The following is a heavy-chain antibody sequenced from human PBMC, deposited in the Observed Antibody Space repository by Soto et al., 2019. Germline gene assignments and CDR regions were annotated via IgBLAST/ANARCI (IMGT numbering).Heavy chain of an antibody. V-gene: IGHV3-30*18. D-gene: IGHD6-19*01. CDR3: AKEERNSGWYGLYWFDP. J-gene: IGHJ5*02. CDR2: ISYDGSNK. CDR1: GFTFSSYG. Sequence: QVQLVESGGGVVQPGRSLRLSCAASGFTFSSYGMHWVRQAPGKGLEWVAVISYDGSNKYYADSVKGRFTISRDNSKKTLYLQMNSLRAEDTAVYYCAKEERNSGWYGLYWFDPWGQGTLVTVSS.